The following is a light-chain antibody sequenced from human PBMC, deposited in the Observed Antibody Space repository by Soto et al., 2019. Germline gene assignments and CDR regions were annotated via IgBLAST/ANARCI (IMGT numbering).Light chain of an antibody. CDR3: AAWDDSLNGWV. V-gene: IGLV1-40*01. CDR1: SSNLGAGYD. Sequence: QSVLTQPPSVSGAPGQRVTISCTGNSSNLGAGYDVHWYQQLPGAAPKLVIFGNRNRPSGVPERFSGSKSGTSASLAITGLQPEDEADYYCAAWDDSLNGWVFGGGTKVTVL. CDR2: GNR. J-gene: IGLJ3*02.